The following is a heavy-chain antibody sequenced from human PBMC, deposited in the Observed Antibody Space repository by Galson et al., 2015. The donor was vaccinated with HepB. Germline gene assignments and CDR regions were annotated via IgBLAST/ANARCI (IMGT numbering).Heavy chain of an antibody. D-gene: IGHD6-13*01. Sequence: SLRLSCADSGLTFRSYAMHWVRQAPGKGLECGAVISYDGSIKHYGDSVEGRFITPGDNSQNTLYVQMNSLRAEDTAVYYCARDLWSAAGFPGIWGQGTLVTVSS. CDR3: ARDLWSAAGFPGI. J-gene: IGHJ4*02. CDR1: GLTFRSYA. CDR2: ISYDGSIK. V-gene: IGHV3-30-3*01.